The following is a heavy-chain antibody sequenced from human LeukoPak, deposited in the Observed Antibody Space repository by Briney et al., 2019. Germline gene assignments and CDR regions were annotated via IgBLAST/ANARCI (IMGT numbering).Heavy chain of an antibody. Sequence: GGSLRLSCAASRFTVNNNYMSWVRQAPGKGLEWVSVIYSGGSTYYADSVKGRFTISRDNSKNTLYLQMNSLRAEDTAVYYCAKDEGDGYNLAYWGQGTLVTVSS. CDR2: IYSGGST. D-gene: IGHD5-24*01. V-gene: IGHV3-53*01. CDR1: RFTVNNNY. CDR3: AKDEGDGYNLAY. J-gene: IGHJ4*02.